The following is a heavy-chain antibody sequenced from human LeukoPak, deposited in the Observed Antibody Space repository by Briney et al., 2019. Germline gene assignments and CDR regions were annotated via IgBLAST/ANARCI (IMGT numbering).Heavy chain of an antibody. D-gene: IGHD3-16*01. CDR1: GFTFSIYA. Sequence: GGSLRLSCAASGFTFSIYAMHWVRQAPGKGLEYVSTISTNGGRTYYANSVKGRFTISRDNSKNTVYLQMGSLRAEDMAVYYCARERRGDDAFDIWGQGTMVTVSS. V-gene: IGHV3-64*01. CDR3: ARERRGDDAFDI. J-gene: IGHJ3*02. CDR2: ISTNGGRT.